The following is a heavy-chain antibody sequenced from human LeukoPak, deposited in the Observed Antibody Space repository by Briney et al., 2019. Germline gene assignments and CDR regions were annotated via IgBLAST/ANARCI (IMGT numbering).Heavy chain of an antibody. CDR3: SSRPDYYDSSGLAAFYI. CDR1: GGSISRYY. J-gene: IGHJ3*02. CDR2: IYYSGST. V-gene: IGHV4-59*01. Sequence: SSETLSNTCTVSGGSISRYYWSWTRQPPRKGLEWIGYIYYSGSTNYNPSLKSRVTISVDTSKNQFSLKLSSVTTSDTAVYYCSSRPDYYDSSGLAAFYIWGQGTMVTVSS. D-gene: IGHD3-22*01.